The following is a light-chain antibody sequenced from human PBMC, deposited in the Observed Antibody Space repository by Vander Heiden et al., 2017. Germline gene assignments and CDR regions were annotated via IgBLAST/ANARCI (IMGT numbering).Light chain of an antibody. CDR1: SGSIASNY. V-gene: IGLV6-57*01. CDR3: QAYDSSNVV. J-gene: IGLJ2*01. CDR2: EDN. Sequence: NFMLTQPHSVSESPGKTVTISCTRSSGSIASNYVQWYQQRPGSSPTTVIYEDNQRTSGVPDRFSGLKTEDEADYYCQAYDSSNVVFGGGTKLTVL.